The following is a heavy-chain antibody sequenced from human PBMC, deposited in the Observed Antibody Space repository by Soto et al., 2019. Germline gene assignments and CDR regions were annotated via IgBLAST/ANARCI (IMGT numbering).Heavy chain of an antibody. J-gene: IGHJ4*02. CDR3: VISRRQWSGAFFSNYSHY. CDR2: IKEDGSEE. V-gene: IGHV3-7*01. D-gene: IGHD3-10*01. CDR1: GFVFRTYW. Sequence: GGSLRLSCAASGFVFRTYWMSWVRQAPGKGLEWVANIKEDGSEENYVDSVKGRFAVSRDRDKNSLYLQMNSLGAEDTAVYSRVISRRQWSGAFFSNYSHYCYQGT.